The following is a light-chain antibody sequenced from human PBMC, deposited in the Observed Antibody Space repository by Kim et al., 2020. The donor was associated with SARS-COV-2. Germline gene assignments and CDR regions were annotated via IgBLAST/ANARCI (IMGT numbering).Light chain of an antibody. V-gene: IGKV3-15*01. Sequence: SPGERATLSCRASQSVSRDLAWYQQKPGQAPRLLIYGASTRATGIPVRFSGSGSGTEFTLTISSLQSEDFAVYYCQQYNNWPPWTFGQGTKVDIK. CDR1: QSVSRD. J-gene: IGKJ1*01. CDR2: GAS. CDR3: QQYNNWPPWT.